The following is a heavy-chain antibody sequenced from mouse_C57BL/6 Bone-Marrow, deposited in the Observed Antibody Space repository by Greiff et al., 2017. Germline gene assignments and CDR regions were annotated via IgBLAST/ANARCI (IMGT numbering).Heavy chain of an antibody. Sequence: VKLVESGPELVRPGVSVKISCKGSGYTFTDYAMHWVKQSHAKSLEWIGVISPYYGDASYNQKFKDKATMTVDKSSSTAYMELARLTSEDSAVYYCAREILDYDVEWFAYWGQGTLVTVSA. CDR3: AREILDYDVEWFAY. CDR2: ISPYYGDA. D-gene: IGHD2-4*01. J-gene: IGHJ3*01. V-gene: IGHV1-67*01. CDR1: GYTFTDYA.